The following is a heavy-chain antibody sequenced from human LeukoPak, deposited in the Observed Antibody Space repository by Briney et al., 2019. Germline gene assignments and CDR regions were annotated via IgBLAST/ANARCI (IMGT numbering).Heavy chain of an antibody. V-gene: IGHV1-24*01. CDR1: GYTLTELS. Sequence: ASVKVSCKVSGYTLTELSMHWVRQAPGKGLEWMGGFDPEDGETIYAQKFQGRVTMTEDTSTDTAYMELSSLRSEDTAVYYCARGGYSYGDFDYWGQGTLVTVSS. J-gene: IGHJ4*02. D-gene: IGHD5-18*01. CDR3: ARGGYSYGDFDY. CDR2: FDPEDGET.